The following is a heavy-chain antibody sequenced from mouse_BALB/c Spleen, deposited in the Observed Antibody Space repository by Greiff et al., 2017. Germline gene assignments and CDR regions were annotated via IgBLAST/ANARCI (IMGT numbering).Heavy chain of an antibody. CDR3: TNYGSSYEFAD. D-gene: IGHD1-1*01. Sequence: EVQLQQSGTVLARPGASVKMSCKASGYTFTSYWMHWVKQRPGQGLEWIGAIYPGNSDTSYNQKFKGKAKLTAVTSTSTAYMELSSLTNEDAAVYYCTNYGSSYEFADWGQGTLVTVSA. CDR2: IYPGNSDT. V-gene: IGHV1-5*01. CDR1: GYTFTSYW. J-gene: IGHJ3*01.